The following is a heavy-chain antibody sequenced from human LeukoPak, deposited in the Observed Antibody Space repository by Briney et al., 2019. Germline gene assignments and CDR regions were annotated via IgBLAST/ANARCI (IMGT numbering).Heavy chain of an antibody. CDR3: ARRQQWNYGMDV. V-gene: IGHV4-34*01. CDR2: INHSGST. CDR1: GGSFSGYY. Sequence: SETLSLTCAVYGGSFSGYYWSWIRQPPGKGLEWIGEINHSGSTNYNPSLKSRVTISVDTSKNQFSLKLSSVTAADTAVYYCARRQQWNYGMDVWGQGTTVTVSS. D-gene: IGHD6-13*01. J-gene: IGHJ6*02.